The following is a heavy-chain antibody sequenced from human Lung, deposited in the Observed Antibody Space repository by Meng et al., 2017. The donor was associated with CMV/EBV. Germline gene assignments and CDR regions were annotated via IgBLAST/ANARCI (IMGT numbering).Heavy chain of an antibody. CDR3: ARVLFMGSYYFDY. D-gene: IGHD3-10*01. CDR1: GFTFSSFW. V-gene: IGHV3-7*01. Sequence: ESLKISCAASGFTFSSFWMAWVRQAPGKGLEWVGNIKQDESEIQYVGSVKGRFTITRDNAKNSLYLQMNSLRAEDTAVYYCARVLFMGSYYFDYWGQGTLVTVSS. CDR2: IKQDESEI. J-gene: IGHJ4*02.